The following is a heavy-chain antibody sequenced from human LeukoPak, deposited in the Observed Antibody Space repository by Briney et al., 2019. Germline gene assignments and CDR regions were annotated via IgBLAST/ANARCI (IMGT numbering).Heavy chain of an antibody. D-gene: IGHD3-22*01. CDR2: INHSGSA. CDR1: GGSFSGYY. V-gene: IGHV4-34*01. J-gene: IGHJ6*03. CDR3: ARGGYYPTYYYYYMDV. Sequence: SETLSLTCAVYGGSFSGYYWSWIRQPPGKGLEWIGEINHSGSANYNPSLKSRVTISVDTSKNQFSLKLSSVTAADTAVYYCARGGYYPTYYYYYMDVWGKGTTVTVSS.